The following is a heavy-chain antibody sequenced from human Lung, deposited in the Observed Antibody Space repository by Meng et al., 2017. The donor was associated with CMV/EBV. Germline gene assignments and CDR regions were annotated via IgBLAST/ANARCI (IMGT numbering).Heavy chain of an antibody. CDR1: GGVINVYY. CDR3: AGLLPSGKYVHHWLDP. D-gene: IGHD3-10*02. J-gene: IGHJ5*01. V-gene: IGHV4-59*12. CDR2: ISYDGTT. Sequence: SETLSLXCAVSGGVINVYYWSWIRQPPGKGLEWVGSISYDGTTSYNPSLNSRVTISLDTSKSQFSLKLTSVTAADTALYYCAGLLPSGKYVHHWLDPWGQGXLVTVSS.